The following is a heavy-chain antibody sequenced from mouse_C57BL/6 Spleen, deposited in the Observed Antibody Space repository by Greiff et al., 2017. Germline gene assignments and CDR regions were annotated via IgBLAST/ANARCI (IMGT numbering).Heavy chain of an antibody. V-gene: IGHV1-66*01. Sequence: LVESGPELVKPGASVKISCKASGYSFTSYYIHWVKQRPGQGLEWIGWIYPGSGNTKYNEKFKGKATLTADTSSSTAYMQLSSLTSEDSAVYYCATAIYDGYYDWYFDVWGTGTTVTVSS. J-gene: IGHJ1*03. CDR3: ATAIYDGYYDWYFDV. CDR1: GYSFTSYY. D-gene: IGHD2-3*01. CDR2: IYPGSGNT.